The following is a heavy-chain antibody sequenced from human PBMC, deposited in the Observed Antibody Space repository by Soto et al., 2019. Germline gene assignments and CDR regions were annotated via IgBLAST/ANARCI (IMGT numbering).Heavy chain of an antibody. CDR3: SRVGGYSTTPWFDP. V-gene: IGHV4-30-2*01. CDR1: GGSISSGGYS. Sequence: QLQLQESGSGLVKPSQTLSLTCAVSGGSISSGGYSWSWIRQPPGKGLEWIGYIYHSGSTYYNPSLKSRVTISVDRSKNQFSLKLSSVTAADTAVYYCSRVGGYSTTPWFDPWGQGTLVTVSS. D-gene: IGHD4-4*01. J-gene: IGHJ5*02. CDR2: IYHSGST.